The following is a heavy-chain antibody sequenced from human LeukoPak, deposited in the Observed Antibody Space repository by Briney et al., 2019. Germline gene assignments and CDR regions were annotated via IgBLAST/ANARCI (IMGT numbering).Heavy chain of an antibody. Sequence: GGSLRLSCAASGLTFSSYAMSWVRQAPGKGLEWVSAISGSGGRTYYADSVKGRFTISRDNSKNTLNLQMNSPRAEDTAVYYCAKGGPERIYYGSGSYYNVNPLIDYWGQGTLVTVSS. CDR1: GLTFSSYA. V-gene: IGHV3-23*01. D-gene: IGHD3-10*01. CDR2: ISGSGGRT. CDR3: AKGGPERIYYGSGSYYNVNPLIDY. J-gene: IGHJ4*02.